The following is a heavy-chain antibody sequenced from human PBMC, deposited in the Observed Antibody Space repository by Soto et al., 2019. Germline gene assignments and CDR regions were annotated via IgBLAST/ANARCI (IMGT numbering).Heavy chain of an antibody. J-gene: IGHJ2*01. Sequence: EVQLVESGGGLVQPGGSLKLSCAASGFTFSGSAMHWVRQASGKGLEWVGRISSKANSYATAYAASVKGRFTISRDDSKNTAYLQMNSLKTEDTAVYYCTRQGHYYDSSGYPYWYFDLWGRGTLVTVSS. V-gene: IGHV3-73*02. D-gene: IGHD3-22*01. CDR1: GFTFSGSA. CDR2: ISSKANSYAT. CDR3: TRQGHYYDSSGYPYWYFDL.